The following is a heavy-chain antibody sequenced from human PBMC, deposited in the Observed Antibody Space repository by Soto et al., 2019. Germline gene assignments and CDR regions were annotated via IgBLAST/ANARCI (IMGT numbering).Heavy chain of an antibody. CDR1: GFTFSSYW. CDR2: IKQDGSEK. V-gene: IGHV3-7*03. D-gene: IGHD3-3*01. Sequence: EVQLVESVGGLVQPGGSLRLSCASSGFTFSSYWMSWVRQAPGKGLEWVANIKQDGSEKYYVESVKGRFTISRDNAKNSLYLQMNSLRAEDTAVYYCASIKDTIFGAVLPLGDYWGQGTLVTVSS. J-gene: IGHJ4*02. CDR3: ASIKDTIFGAVLPLGDY.